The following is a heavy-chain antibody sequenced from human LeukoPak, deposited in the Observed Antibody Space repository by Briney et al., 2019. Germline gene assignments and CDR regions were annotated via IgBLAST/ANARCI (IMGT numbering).Heavy chain of an antibody. V-gene: IGHV3-9*01. CDR3: ARVAVAGTKYNWFDP. D-gene: IGHD6-19*01. J-gene: IGHJ5*02. Sequence: PGGSLRLSCAASGFIFDDYAMHWVRQAPGKGLEWVSGISWNSGSIFYADSVKGRFTISRDNAKNSLYLQMNSLRAEDTAVYYCARVAVAGTKYNWFDPWGQGTLVTVSS. CDR1: GFIFDDYA. CDR2: ISWNSGSI.